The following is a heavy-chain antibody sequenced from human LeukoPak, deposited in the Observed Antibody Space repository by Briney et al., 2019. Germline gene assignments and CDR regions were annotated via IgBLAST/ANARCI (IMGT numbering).Heavy chain of an antibody. D-gene: IGHD5-18*01. CDR1: GGSISSYY. Sequence: PSETLSLTCTVSGGSISSYYWSWIRLPPGKRLEWIGYIYYSGSTNYNPSLKSRVTISVDTSKNQFSLKLSSVTAADTAVYYCARDRYSYGLFDYWGQGTLVTVSS. CDR3: ARDRYSYGLFDY. CDR2: IYYSGST. V-gene: IGHV4-59*01. J-gene: IGHJ4*02.